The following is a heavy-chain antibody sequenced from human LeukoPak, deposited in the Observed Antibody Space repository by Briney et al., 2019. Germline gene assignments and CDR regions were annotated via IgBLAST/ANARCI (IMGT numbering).Heavy chain of an antibody. V-gene: IGHV3-23*01. CDR3: AKDAPRDYGDYVIY. J-gene: IGHJ4*02. D-gene: IGHD4-17*01. CDR1: GFTFNSYA. Sequence: GGSLRLSCAASGFTFNSYAMSWVRQAPGKGLEWVSAISGSGGSTYYADSVKGRFTIYRDNSKNTVYLQMNSLRAEDTAVYYCAKDAPRDYGDYVIYWGQGTLVTVSS. CDR2: ISGSGGST.